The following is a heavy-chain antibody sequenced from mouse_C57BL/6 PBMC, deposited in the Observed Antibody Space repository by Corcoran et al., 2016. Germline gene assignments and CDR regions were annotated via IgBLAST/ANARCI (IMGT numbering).Heavy chain of an antibody. CDR2: IYPGDGDT. Sequence: QVQLQQSGAELVKPGASVKISCKASGYAFSSYWMNWVKQRPGKGLEWIGQIYPGDGDTNYNGKFKGKATLTADKSSSTAYMQLSSLTSEDSAVYFCAREGELTGTVYAMDYWGQGTSVTVSS. D-gene: IGHD4-1*01. CDR1: GYAFSSYW. J-gene: IGHJ4*01. V-gene: IGHV1-80*01. CDR3: AREGELTGTVYAMDY.